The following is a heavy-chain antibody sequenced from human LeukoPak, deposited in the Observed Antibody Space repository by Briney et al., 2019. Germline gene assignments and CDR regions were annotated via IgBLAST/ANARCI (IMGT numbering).Heavy chain of an antibody. CDR2: ISGSGGST. CDR1: GFTFSSYA. Sequence: GGSLRLSCAASGFTFSSYAMSWVRQAPGKGLEWVSAISGSGGSTYYAHSVKGRFTISRDNSKNTLYLQMKSLRAEDTAVYYCAKDYYDSSGHAPLTDAFDIWGQGTMVTVSS. D-gene: IGHD3-22*01. CDR3: AKDYYDSSGHAPLTDAFDI. V-gene: IGHV3-23*01. J-gene: IGHJ3*02.